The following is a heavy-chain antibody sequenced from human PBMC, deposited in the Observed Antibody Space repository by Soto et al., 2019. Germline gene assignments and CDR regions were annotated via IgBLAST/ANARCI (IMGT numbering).Heavy chain of an antibody. V-gene: IGHV3-23*01. CDR3: ARGLDRGGVFDY. Sequence: EVQLLESGGGLVQPGGSLRLSCAASGFTLSSNAMTWVRQAPGKGLEWVSGISGSGGRTYHADSVQGRFTISRDNSKNTLYLQMNSLRAEDTAVYYCARGLDRGGVFDYWGQGTLVTVSS. CDR1: GFTLSSNA. CDR2: ISGSGGRT. J-gene: IGHJ4*02. D-gene: IGHD1-26*01.